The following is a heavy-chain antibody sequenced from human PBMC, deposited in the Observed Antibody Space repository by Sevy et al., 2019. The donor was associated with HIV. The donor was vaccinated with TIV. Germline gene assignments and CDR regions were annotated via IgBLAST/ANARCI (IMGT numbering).Heavy chain of an antibody. V-gene: IGHV4-59*01. J-gene: IGHJ6*02. CDR1: GGSIGHYY. Sequence: SETLSLTCTVSGGSIGHYYWSWIRQPPGKGLEWIAYVYYTGSTNYNPPLKGRVTIALDTPKNQFSLNLSSLTAADTAVYYCVRKGGLVDYGMDVWGQGTTVTVSS. D-gene: IGHD1-26*01. CDR3: VRKGGLVDYGMDV. CDR2: VYYTGST.